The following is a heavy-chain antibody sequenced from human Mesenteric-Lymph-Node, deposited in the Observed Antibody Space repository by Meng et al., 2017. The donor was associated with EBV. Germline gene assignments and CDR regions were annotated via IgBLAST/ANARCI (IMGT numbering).Heavy chain of an antibody. CDR2: INHSGST. CDR1: GGSFSGYY. CDR3: ARIAGYDRLYYFAY. V-gene: IGHV4-34*01. J-gene: IGHJ4*02. D-gene: IGHD5-12*01. Sequence: QVQLQQWGAGLLKPSEXLSPTCAVYGGSFSGYYWSWIRQPPGKGLEWIGEINHSGSTNYNPSLKSRVTISVDTSKNQFSLKLSSVTAADTAVYFCARIAGYDRLYYFAYWGQGTLVTISS.